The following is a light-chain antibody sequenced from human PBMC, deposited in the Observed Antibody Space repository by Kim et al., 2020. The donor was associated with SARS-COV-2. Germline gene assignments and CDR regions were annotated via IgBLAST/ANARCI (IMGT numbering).Light chain of an antibody. V-gene: IGLV2-23*02. Sequence: QSALTQPASVSGSPGQSITISCTGTSSDVGSYNLVSWYQRHPGKAPKVMIYEVNKRPSGVSNRFSGSKSGNTASLTISGLQAEDGADYYCSSYAGTPTFVVFGGGTKLTVL. J-gene: IGLJ2*01. CDR3: SSYAGTPTFVV. CDR1: SSDVGSYNL. CDR2: EVN.